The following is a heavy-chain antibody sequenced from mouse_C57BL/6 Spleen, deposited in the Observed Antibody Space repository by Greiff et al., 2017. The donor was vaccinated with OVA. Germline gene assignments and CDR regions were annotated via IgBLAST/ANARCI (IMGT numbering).Heavy chain of an antibody. Sequence: QVQLKESGAELVKPGASVKMSCKASGYTFTTYPIEWMKQNHGKSLEWIGNFHPYNDDTKYNEKFKGKATLTVEKSSSTVYLELSRLTSDDSAVYYCARGGNYYGSSFAYWGQGTLVTVSA. V-gene: IGHV1-47*01. CDR3: ARGGNYYGSSFAY. CDR2: FHPYNDDT. J-gene: IGHJ3*01. D-gene: IGHD1-1*01. CDR1: GYTFTTYP.